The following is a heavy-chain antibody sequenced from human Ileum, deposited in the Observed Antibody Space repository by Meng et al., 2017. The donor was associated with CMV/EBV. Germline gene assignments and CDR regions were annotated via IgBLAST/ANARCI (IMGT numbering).Heavy chain of an antibody. D-gene: IGHD3-22*01. CDR3: ARDLRSGLASD. V-gene: IGHV4-31*03. Sequence: TCTVSGGSISSAGYYWNWIRQHPGKGLEWIGFIYSSGSTYYNPSLKSRVTISVDTSKNQFSLKLSSVTAADTALYYCARDLRSGLASDWGQGTLVTVSS. CDR2: IYSSGST. J-gene: IGHJ4*02. CDR1: GGSISSAGYY.